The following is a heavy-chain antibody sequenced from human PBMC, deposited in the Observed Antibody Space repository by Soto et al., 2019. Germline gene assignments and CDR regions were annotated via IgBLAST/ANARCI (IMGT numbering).Heavy chain of an antibody. Sequence: EVQLLESGGGLVQPGGSLRLCCAASGFTFSTYAMTWVRQAPGKGLEWVSGISDSGGTAYYADSVKGRFTLSRDNANNPLWLQMSWLRAEDTAVYYCGGGWSYPDYRGQGTLVTVSS. CDR3: GGGWSYPDY. D-gene: IGHD2-15*01. J-gene: IGHJ4*02. CDR1: GFTFSTYA. V-gene: IGHV3-23*01. CDR2: ISDSGGTA.